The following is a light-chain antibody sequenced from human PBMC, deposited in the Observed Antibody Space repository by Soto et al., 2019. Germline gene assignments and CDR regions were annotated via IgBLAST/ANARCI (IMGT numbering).Light chain of an antibody. V-gene: IGKV3-11*01. CDR1: QNIGNY. CDR3: QQRSNWPLT. Sequence: EIVLTQSPATLSLSPGERATLSCRASQNIGNYLTWFQQKPGQAPRLLIYDASNMATGVPATFSGSGSGTDFTLTISSLEPEDFAVYYCQQRSNWPLTFGGGTKVEIK. CDR2: DAS. J-gene: IGKJ4*01.